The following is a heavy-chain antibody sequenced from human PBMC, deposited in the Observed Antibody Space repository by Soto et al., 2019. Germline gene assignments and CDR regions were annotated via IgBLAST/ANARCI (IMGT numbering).Heavy chain of an antibody. CDR3: ARTSFYAFWSGYPRNWFDP. D-gene: IGHD3-3*01. CDR1: GYTFTSYA. Sequence: ASVKVSCKASGYTFTSYAMHWVRQAPGQRLEWMGWINAGNGNTKYSQKFQGRVTITRDTSASTAHMELSSLRSEDTAVYYCARTSFYAFWSGYPRNWFDPWGQGTLVTVSS. CDR2: INAGNGNT. V-gene: IGHV1-3*01. J-gene: IGHJ5*02.